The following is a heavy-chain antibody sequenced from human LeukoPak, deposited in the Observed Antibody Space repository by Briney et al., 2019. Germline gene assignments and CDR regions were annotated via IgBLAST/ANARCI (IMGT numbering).Heavy chain of an antibody. Sequence: GGSLRLSCAASGFTFSSYAMGWVRQAPGKGLEWVSAISGSGGSTYYADSVKGRFTISRDNSKNTLYLQMNSLRAEDTAVYYCAKSIVAVTTSRYSWFDPWGQGTLVTVSS. J-gene: IGHJ5*02. V-gene: IGHV3-23*01. CDR1: GFTFSSYA. CDR2: ISGSGGST. CDR3: AKSIVAVTTSRYSWFDP. D-gene: IGHD4-17*01.